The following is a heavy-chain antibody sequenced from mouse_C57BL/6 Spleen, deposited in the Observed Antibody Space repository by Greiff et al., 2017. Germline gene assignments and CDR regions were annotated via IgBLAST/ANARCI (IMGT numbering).Heavy chain of an antibody. D-gene: IGHD5-1*01. CDR2: INPRTGGT. J-gene: IGHJ2*01. CDR3: ARTSPPYLYYFDY. V-gene: IGHV1-42*01. CDR1: GYSFTGYY. Sequence: VQLKQSGPELVKPGASVKISCKASGYSFTGYYMNWVKQSPEKSLEWIGEINPRTGGTTYNQKFKAKATLTVDKSSSTAYMQLKSLTSEDSAVYYCARTSPPYLYYFDYWGQGTTLTVSS.